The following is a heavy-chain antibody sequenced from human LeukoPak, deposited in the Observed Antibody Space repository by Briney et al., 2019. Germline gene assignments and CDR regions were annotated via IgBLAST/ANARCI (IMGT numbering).Heavy chain of an antibody. CDR2: ISYGGSNK. CDR3: ARDGARYYFDY. J-gene: IGHJ4*02. Sequence: GRSLRLSCAASGFAFSSYAMHWVRQAPGKGLEWVAVISYGGSNKYYADSVKGRFTISRDNSKNTLYLQMSSLRAEDTAVYYCARDGARYYFDYWGQGTLVTVSS. CDR1: GFAFSSYA. D-gene: IGHD1-26*01. V-gene: IGHV3-30-3*01.